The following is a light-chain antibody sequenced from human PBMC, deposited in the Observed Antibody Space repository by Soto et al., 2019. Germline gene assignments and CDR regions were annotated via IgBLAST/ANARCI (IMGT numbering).Light chain of an antibody. CDR2: KAS. J-gene: IGKJ1*01. CDR1: QTISSW. Sequence: DIHVNQSPTTLYFSLVETGTITFRASQTISSWLAWYQQKPGKAPKLLIYKASTLKSGVPSRFSGSGSGTEFTLTISSLQPDDFATYCCQQYNFHSAAFGQGTNVDI. V-gene: IGKV1-5*03. CDR3: QQYNFHSAA.